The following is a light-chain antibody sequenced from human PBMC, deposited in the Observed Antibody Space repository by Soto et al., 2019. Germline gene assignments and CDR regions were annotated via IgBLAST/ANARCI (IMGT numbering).Light chain of an antibody. Sequence: EIVLTQSPATLSLSPGERATLSCRASQSVSSYLAWYQQKPGQAPRLLIYDASNRATDIPARFSGSGSGTDFTLTISSLEPEDFAVYYSQQRSNWPQAFGGGTKVEIK. CDR3: QQRSNWPQA. CDR2: DAS. CDR1: QSVSSY. J-gene: IGKJ4*01. V-gene: IGKV3-11*01.